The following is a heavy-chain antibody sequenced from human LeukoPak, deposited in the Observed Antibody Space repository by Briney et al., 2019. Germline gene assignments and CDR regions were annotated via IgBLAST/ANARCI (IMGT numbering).Heavy chain of an antibody. CDR3: ARADMIVVVTYDY. V-gene: IGHV4-34*01. Sequence: KPSETLSLTCAVYGGSFSGCYWSWIRQPPGKGLEWIGEINHSGSTNYNPSLKSRVTISVDTSKTQFSLKLSSVTAADTAVYYCARADMIVVVTYDYWGQGTLVTVSS. D-gene: IGHD3-22*01. CDR1: GGSFSGCY. J-gene: IGHJ4*02. CDR2: INHSGST.